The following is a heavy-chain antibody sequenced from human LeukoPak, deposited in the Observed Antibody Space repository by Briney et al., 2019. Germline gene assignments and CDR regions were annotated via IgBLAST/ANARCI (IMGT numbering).Heavy chain of an antibody. CDR3: ARWTTCGGDCHILDY. Sequence: PSETLSLTCTVSGDSISTGSYYWSWIRQPAGRGLEWIGRIYTSGSTKYNPPLKSRVTISLDASRNEFSLKLSSVTAADTAVYYCARWTTCGGDCHILDYWGQGILVTVSS. CDR1: GDSISTGSYY. J-gene: IGHJ4*02. CDR2: IYTSGST. V-gene: IGHV4-61*02. D-gene: IGHD2-21*02.